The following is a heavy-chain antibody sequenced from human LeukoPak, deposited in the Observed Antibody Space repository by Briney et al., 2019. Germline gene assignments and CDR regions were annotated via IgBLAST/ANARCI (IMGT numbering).Heavy chain of an antibody. CDR2: ISGSGGNT. J-gene: IGHJ4*02. V-gene: IGHV3-23*01. CDR1: GFTFSNYA. D-gene: IGHD3-22*01. Sequence: GGSLRLSCAASGFTFSNYAMSWVRQAPGKGLEWLSAISGSGGNTYYADSVKGLFTISRDNSKNTLYLQMNSLRAEDTAVYYCTNLVFDSPGYSYFDYWGQGTLVTVSS. CDR3: TNLVFDSPGYSYFDY.